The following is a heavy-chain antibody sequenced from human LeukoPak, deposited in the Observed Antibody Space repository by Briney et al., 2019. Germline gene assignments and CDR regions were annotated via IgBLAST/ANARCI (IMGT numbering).Heavy chain of an antibody. CDR1: GFTFSSYM. J-gene: IGHJ4*02. Sequence: GRSLRLSCAASGFTFSSYMMNWVRQAPGKGLEWVSSINSGSTYTYYTESVKGRFTVSRDNAKNSLFLQMNSLRAEDTAIYYCARSLTTLTYEGYWGQGTLVTVSS. CDR2: INSGSTYT. V-gene: IGHV3-21*01. CDR3: ARSLTTLTYEGY. D-gene: IGHD1-1*01.